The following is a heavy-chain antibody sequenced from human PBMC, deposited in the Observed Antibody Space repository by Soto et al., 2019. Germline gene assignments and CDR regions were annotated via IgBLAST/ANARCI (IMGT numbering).Heavy chain of an antibody. CDR2: ISDDSSYI. CDR3: ATPYYFNH. CDR1: GFMFSAYT. J-gene: IGHJ4*01. Sequence: PGGSLRLSCAASGFMFSAYTMNWVRQAPGKGLEWLSSISDDSSYIDYADSLRGRFTDSRDNARNALYLQIDSLGVEDTAVYYCATPYYFNHWGPGTLVTVSS. D-gene: IGHD3-16*01. V-gene: IGHV3-21*06.